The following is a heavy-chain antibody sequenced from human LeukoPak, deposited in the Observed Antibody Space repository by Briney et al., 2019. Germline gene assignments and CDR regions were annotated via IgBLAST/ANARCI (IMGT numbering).Heavy chain of an antibody. J-gene: IGHJ4*02. CDR3: ARDRTTMVRGVREGIYY. V-gene: IGHV1-46*01. Sequence: ASVKVSCKASGHTFTSYYMHWVRQAPGQGLEWMGIINPSGGSTSYAQKFQGRVTMTRDTSTSTVYMELSSLRSEDTAVYYCARDRTTMVRGVREGIYYWGQGTLVTVSS. D-gene: IGHD3-10*01. CDR2: INPSGGST. CDR1: GHTFTSYY.